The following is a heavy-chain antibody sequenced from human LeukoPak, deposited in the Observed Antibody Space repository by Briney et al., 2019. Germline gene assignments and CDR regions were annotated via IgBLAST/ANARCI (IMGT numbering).Heavy chain of an antibody. V-gene: IGHV3-74*01. CDR1: GFTLSSYW. CDR2: INSDGSNT. J-gene: IGHJ6*02. CDR3: VRGIQSWFNGMDV. D-gene: IGHD3-10*01. Sequence: GGSLRLSCATSGFTLSSYWIHWVRQVPGKGLVWVSRINSDGSNTRYADSVKGRFTVSRDNAKNTLFLQMNSLRTEDTAVYYCVRGIQSWFNGMDVWGQGTTVTVSS.